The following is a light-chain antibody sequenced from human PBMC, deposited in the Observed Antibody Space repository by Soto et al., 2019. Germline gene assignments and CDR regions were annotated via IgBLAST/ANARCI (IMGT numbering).Light chain of an antibody. CDR2: ASS. CDR1: QRISNY. V-gene: IGKV1-39*01. J-gene: IGKJ4*01. CDR3: QQSYSTPLT. Sequence: DIQMTQCPSSLSASVGDRVTISCRASQRISNYLNWYQQKLGKAPKLLIYASSTLQSGVPSRFSGSGSGTDFTLTISSLQPEDFAAYYCQQSYSTPLTLGGGTKVDIK.